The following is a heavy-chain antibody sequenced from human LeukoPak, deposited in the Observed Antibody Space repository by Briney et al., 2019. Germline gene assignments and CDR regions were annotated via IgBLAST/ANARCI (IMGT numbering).Heavy chain of an antibody. CDR2: ISAYNGNT. J-gene: IGHJ2*01. CDR3: ARRAYYYDSSGYGGYWYFDL. Sequence: ASVKVSCKASGYTFTSYGISWVRQAPGQGLEWMGWISAYNGNTNYAQKLQGRVTMTTDTSTSTAYMELRSLRSDDTAVYYCARRAYYYDSSGYGGYWYFDLWGRGTLVTVSS. D-gene: IGHD3-22*01. V-gene: IGHV1-18*01. CDR1: GYTFTSYG.